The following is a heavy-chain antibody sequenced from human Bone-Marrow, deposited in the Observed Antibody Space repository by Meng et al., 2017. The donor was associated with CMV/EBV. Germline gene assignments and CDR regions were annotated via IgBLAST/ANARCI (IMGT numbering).Heavy chain of an antibody. CDR3: ALYCSGGSCYSSD. CDR2: IYSGGSST. J-gene: IGHJ4*02. D-gene: IGHD2-15*01. V-gene: IGHV3-23*03. CDR1: GFTFSSYA. Sequence: GESLKISCAASGFTFSSYAMSWVRQAPGKGLEWVSVIYSGGSSTYYADSVKGRFTISRDNSKNTLYLQMNSLRAEDTAVYYCALYCSGGSCYSSDWGQGTLVTVSS.